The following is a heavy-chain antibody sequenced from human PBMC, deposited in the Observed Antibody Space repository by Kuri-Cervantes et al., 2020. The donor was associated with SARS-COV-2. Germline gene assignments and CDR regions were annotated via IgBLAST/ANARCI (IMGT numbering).Heavy chain of an antibody. CDR2: IYSGGST. CDR1: GFTVSSNY. CDR3: AEGPTGSFRLFDI. J-gene: IGHJ3*02. D-gene: IGHD1-1*01. Sequence: GGSLRLSCAASGFTVSSNYMSWVRQAPGKGLEWVSVIYSGGSTYYADSVKGRFTISRDNSKNTLYLQMNSLRAEDTAVYYCAEGPTGSFRLFDIWGQGTMVTVSS. V-gene: IGHV3-66*01.